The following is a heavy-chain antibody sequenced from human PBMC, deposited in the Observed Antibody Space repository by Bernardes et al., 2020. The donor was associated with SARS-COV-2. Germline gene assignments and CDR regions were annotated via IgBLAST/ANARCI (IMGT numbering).Heavy chain of an antibody. CDR1: GFTFSSYA. J-gene: IGHJ4*02. D-gene: IGHD2-2*01. V-gene: IGHV3-23*01. CDR3: AKDLVRVVPRTLDY. Sequence: GGSLRLSCAASGFTFSSYAMNWVRQAPGKGLEWVSCISGSGGSTFYADSVKGRFTVSRDNSKNTLFLQMNSLRADDTAIYYCAKDLVRVVPRTLDYWGQGTLVTVSS. CDR2: ISGSGGST.